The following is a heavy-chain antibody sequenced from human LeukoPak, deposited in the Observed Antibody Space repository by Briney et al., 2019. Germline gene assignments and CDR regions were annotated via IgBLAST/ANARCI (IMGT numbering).Heavy chain of an antibody. CDR2: IWSDGSNK. J-gene: IGHJ4*02. D-gene: IGHD1-26*01. Sequence: PGGSLRLSCAASGFTFSSYGMNWVRQAPGKGLEWVTIIWSDGSNKYYADSVKGRFTISRDDSKNTLYLQMNSLRAEDTAVYYCAKDLYPSHLSIVGASLFDYWGQGTLVTVSS. CDR1: GFTFSSYG. V-gene: IGHV3-33*06. CDR3: AKDLYPSHLSIVGASLFDY.